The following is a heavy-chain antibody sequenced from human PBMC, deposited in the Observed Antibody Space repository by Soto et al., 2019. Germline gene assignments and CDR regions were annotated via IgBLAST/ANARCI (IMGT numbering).Heavy chain of an antibody. CDR1: GGSLSGYY. J-gene: IGHJ4*02. D-gene: IGHD6-19*01. V-gene: IGHV4-34*01. Sequence: QVQLEQWGAGLLKPSETLSLTCAVYGGSLSGYYWSWIRQPPGKGLEWLGEINHSAITDYNPSLKSRVTISIDTSKNQFSLKLDSVTAADTAVYYCAIGPRMWLPGGGYWGQGTLVTVSS. CDR2: INHSAIT. CDR3: AIGPRMWLPGGGY.